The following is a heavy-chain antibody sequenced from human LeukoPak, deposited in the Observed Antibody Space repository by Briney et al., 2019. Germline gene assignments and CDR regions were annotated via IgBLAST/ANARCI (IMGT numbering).Heavy chain of an antibody. CDR1: GFSFSYHG. D-gene: IGHD2-8*01. Sequence: GGSLRLSCVASGFSFSYHGMNWVRLAPGKGLEWVSGVSPPGGGTYYADSVKGRFTISRDDSRNTLSLQMNSLRAEDTAVYYCAKGGHLDVWGKGTTVTISS. J-gene: IGHJ6*04. V-gene: IGHV3-23*01. CDR3: AKGGHLDV. CDR2: VSPPGGGT.